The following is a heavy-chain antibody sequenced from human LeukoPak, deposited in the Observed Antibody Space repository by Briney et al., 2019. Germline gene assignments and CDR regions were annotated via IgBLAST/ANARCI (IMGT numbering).Heavy chain of an antibody. CDR3: ARVIMDYYDSSGYYRGYYFDY. CDR2: IIPIFGTA. Sequence: SVKVSCKASGGTFISYAISWVRQAPGQGLEWMGGIIPIFGTANYAQKFQGRVTITADESTSTAYMELSSLRSEDTAVYYCARVIMDYYDSSGYYRGYYFDYWGQGTLVTVSS. V-gene: IGHV1-69*13. D-gene: IGHD3-22*01. CDR1: GGTFISYA. J-gene: IGHJ4*02.